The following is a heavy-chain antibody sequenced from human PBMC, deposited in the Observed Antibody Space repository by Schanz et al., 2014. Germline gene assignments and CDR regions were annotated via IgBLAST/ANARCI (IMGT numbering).Heavy chain of an antibody. CDR3: AREGAREVGGSYNTFDN. J-gene: IGHJ4*02. CDR2: IYSSGST. V-gene: IGHV4-4*07. D-gene: IGHD1-26*01. Sequence: QVQLQESGPGLVKPSETLSLSCTVSGGSISNYYWTWIRQPAGKGLEWIGRIYSSGSTNYNPSLKSRVPMSVDTSKNQSSLKLSSVTAADTAVYYCAREGAREVGGSYNTFDNWGQGTLVTVSS. CDR1: GGSISNYY.